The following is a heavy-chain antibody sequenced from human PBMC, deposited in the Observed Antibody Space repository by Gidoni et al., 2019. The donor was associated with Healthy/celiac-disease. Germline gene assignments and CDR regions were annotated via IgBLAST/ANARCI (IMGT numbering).Heavy chain of an antibody. V-gene: IGHV3-7*01. CDR2: RKQDGSEK. CDR1: GFTFSSYW. J-gene: IGHJ6*02. CDR3: AREWGAYGDFPSV. D-gene: IGHD4-17*01. Sequence: EVQLVESGGGLVQPGGSLRLSCAASGFTFSSYWMSWGRQAPGKGLEWVANRKQDGSEKYYVDSVKGRFTSSRDNAKNSLYLQMNSLRAEDTAVYYCAREWGAYGDFPSVWGQGTTVTVSS.